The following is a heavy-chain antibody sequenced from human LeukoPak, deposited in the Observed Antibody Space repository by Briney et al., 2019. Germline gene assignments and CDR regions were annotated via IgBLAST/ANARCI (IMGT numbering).Heavy chain of an antibody. V-gene: IGHV3-30*02. J-gene: IGHJ5*02. D-gene: IGHD2-2*01. CDR2: IRYDGSNK. Sequence: GGSLRLSCAASRFTFISYGMHWVRQAPGKGLEWVAFIRYDGSNKYYADSVKGRFTISRDNSKNTLYLQMNSLRAEDTAVYYCAKVPVVVPHNWFDPWGQGTLVTVSS. CDR3: AKVPVVVPHNWFDP. CDR1: RFTFISYG.